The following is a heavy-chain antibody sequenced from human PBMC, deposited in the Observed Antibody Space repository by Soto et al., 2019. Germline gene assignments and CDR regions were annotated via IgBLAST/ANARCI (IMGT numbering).Heavy chain of an antibody. V-gene: IGHV4-59*08. CDR3: ARYYLEMAYYFDY. CDR2: IYYSGST. D-gene: IGHD1-26*01. J-gene: IGHJ4*02. Sequence: PSETLSLTCTVSGGSISRYYWIWIRQPPGKGLEWIGYIYYSGSTSYNPSLKSRVTISVDTSKNQFSLKLSSVTAADTAVYYCARYYLEMAYYFDYWGQGTLVTVSS. CDR1: GGSISRYY.